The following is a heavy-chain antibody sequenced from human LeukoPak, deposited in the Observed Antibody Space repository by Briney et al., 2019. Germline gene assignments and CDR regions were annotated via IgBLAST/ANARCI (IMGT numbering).Heavy chain of an antibody. J-gene: IGHJ4*02. CDR2: ISAYNGNT. D-gene: IGHD3-22*01. V-gene: IGHV1-18*01. CDR1: GYTFTSYG. CDR3: AREGYYDSSGPIRHFDY. Sequence: ASVKASCKASGYTFTSYGISWVRQAPGQGLEWMGWISAYNGNTNYAQKLQGRVTMTTDTSTSTAYMELRSLRSDDTAVYYCAREGYYDSSGPIRHFDYWGQGTLVTVSS.